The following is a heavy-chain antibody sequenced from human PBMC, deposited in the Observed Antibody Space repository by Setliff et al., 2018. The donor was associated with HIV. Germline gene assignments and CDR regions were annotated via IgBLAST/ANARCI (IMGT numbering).Heavy chain of an antibody. V-gene: IGHV4-34*01. CDR3: ARYWAAYTPWHDILTGTQARFDP. CDR2: INHSGST. D-gene: IGHD3-9*01. Sequence: SETLSLTCAVYGGSFSGYYWSWIRQPPGKGLEWIGEINHSGSTNYNPSLKSRVTISVDTSKNQFSLKLSSVTAADTAVYYCARYWAAYTPWHDILTGTQARFDPWGQGTLVTVSS. J-gene: IGHJ5*02. CDR1: GGSFSGYY.